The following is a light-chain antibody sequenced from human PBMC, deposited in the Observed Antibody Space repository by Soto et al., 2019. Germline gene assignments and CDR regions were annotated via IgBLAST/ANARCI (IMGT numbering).Light chain of an antibody. CDR3: QQYNNWPLT. V-gene: IGKV3-15*01. Sequence: EVVMTQSPATLSVSPGERATLSCRASQSVSSLLAWYQQKPGQAPRLLIYGASTRATGIPDRFSASGSGTECALTISSLQSGDFAVSYCQQYNNWPLTFGGGTKVEIK. CDR2: GAS. J-gene: IGKJ4*01. CDR1: QSVSSL.